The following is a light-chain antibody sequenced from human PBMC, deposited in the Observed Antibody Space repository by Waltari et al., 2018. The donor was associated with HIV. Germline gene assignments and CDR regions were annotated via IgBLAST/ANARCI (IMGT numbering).Light chain of an antibody. CDR3: QSYDRSLSASVV. V-gene: IGLV1-40*01. Sequence: QAVLTQPPSVSGAPGQRVTISSTGARSTIGADFDVHWYTPIPGTAPKLLISGNKNRPSGVPDRFSASKSGTSASLAITGLQAEDEADYFCQSYDRSLSASVVFGGGTKLTVL. CDR2: GNK. J-gene: IGLJ2*01. CDR1: RSTIGADFD.